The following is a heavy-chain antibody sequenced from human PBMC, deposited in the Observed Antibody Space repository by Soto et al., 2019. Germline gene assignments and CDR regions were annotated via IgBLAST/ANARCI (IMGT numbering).Heavy chain of an antibody. CDR3: ASPYSGSYWQFDY. J-gene: IGHJ4*02. Sequence: ASVKVSCKASGGTFSSYAISWVRQAPGQGLEWMGWINPNSGGTNYAQKFQGRVTMTRDTSISTAYMELSRLRSDDTAVYYCASPYSGSYWQFDYWGQGTLVTVSS. CDR2: INPNSGGT. CDR1: GGTFSSYA. D-gene: IGHD1-26*01. V-gene: IGHV1-2*02.